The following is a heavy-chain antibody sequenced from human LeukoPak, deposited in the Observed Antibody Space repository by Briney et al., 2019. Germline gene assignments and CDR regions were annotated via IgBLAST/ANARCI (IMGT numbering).Heavy chain of an antibody. J-gene: IGHJ3*02. CDR2: IYYSGST. D-gene: IGHD4-17*01. Sequence: SETLSLTCTVSGGSISSHYWSWIRQPPGKGLEWIGYIYYSGSTNYNPSLKSRVTMSVDTSKNQFSLKLSSVTAVDTAVYYCARGRDYGDYLTFYAFDIWGQGTMVTVSS. CDR3: ARGRDYGDYLTFYAFDI. V-gene: IGHV4-59*11. CDR1: GGSISSHY.